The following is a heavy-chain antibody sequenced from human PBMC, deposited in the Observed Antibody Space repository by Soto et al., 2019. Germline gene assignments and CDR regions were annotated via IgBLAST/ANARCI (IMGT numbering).Heavy chain of an antibody. CDR1: GGSISSSTW. Sequence: QVQLQESGPGLVKPSGTLSLTCAVSGGSISSSTWWRWFLQPPGTGLEWIGESSHSGSTNYNPSLGTRVTISVDKSRYQFSLKLSSATAADTAVYYCARVPFRMANSSSGHMLDYWAQATLVTVSS. CDR3: ARVPFRMANSSSGHMLDY. V-gene: IGHV4-4*02. CDR2: SSHSGST. J-gene: IGHJ4*02. D-gene: IGHD6-13*01.